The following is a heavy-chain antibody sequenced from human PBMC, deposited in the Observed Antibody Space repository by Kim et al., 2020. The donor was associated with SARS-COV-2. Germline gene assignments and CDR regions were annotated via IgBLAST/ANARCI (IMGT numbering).Heavy chain of an antibody. Sequence: SETLSLTCTVSGGSISSSSYYWGWIRQPPGKGLEWIGSIYYSGSTYYNPSLKSRVTISVDTSKNQFSLKLSSVTAADTAVYYCARDGGAVAVAGEVYWGQGTLVTVSS. V-gene: IGHV4-39*07. J-gene: IGHJ4*02. D-gene: IGHD6-19*01. CDR2: IYYSGST. CDR3: ARDGGAVAVAGEVY. CDR1: GGSISSSSYY.